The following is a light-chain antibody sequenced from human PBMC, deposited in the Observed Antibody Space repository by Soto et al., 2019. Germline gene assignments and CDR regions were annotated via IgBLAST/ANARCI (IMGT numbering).Light chain of an antibody. J-gene: IGKJ5*01. Sequence: VLTQSPGTLSLSPGGRATLSCRASKNINNNYLAWYQHNPGQAPRRLIYDAALRATGVPDRFSGSGSGTDFTLTITRLEPDDSAVYYCQQHGISHITFGQGTRLEIK. V-gene: IGKV3-20*01. CDR2: DAA. CDR1: KNINNNY. CDR3: QQHGISHIT.